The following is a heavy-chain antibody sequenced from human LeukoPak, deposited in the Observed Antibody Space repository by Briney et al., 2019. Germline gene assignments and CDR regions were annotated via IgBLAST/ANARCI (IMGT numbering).Heavy chain of an antibody. J-gene: IGHJ6*03. CDR1: GFTFSSYW. CDR2: ISSSSSYI. CDR3: ARDQAPHYDFWSGSYYYYMDV. D-gene: IGHD3-3*01. Sequence: PGGSVRLSCAASGFTFSSYWMSWVRQAPGKGLEWVSSISSSSSYIYYADSVKGRFTISRDNAKNSLYLQMNSLRAEDTAVYYCARDQAPHYDFWSGSYYYYMDVWGKGTTVTVSS. V-gene: IGHV3-21*01.